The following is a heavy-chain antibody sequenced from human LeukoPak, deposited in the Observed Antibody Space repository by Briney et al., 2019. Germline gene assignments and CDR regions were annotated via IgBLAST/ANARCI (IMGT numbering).Heavy chain of an antibody. V-gene: IGHV1-18*04. D-gene: IGHD3-10*01. CDR2: ISAYNGNT. CDR1: GYTFTGYY. Sequence: ASVKVSCKASGYTFTGYYMHWVRQAPGQGLEWMGWISAYNGNTNYAQKLQGRVTMTTDTSTSTAYMELRSLRSDDTAVYYCARLDYYGSGSLKTWGQGTLVTVSS. CDR3: ARLDYYGSGSLKT. J-gene: IGHJ5*02.